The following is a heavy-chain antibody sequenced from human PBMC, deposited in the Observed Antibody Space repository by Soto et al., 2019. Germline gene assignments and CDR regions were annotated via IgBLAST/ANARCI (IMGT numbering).Heavy chain of an antibody. V-gene: IGHV3-30*18. CDR1: GFTFSSYG. CDR3: AKIRGDPYSFDY. J-gene: IGHJ4*02. Sequence: GGSLRLSCAASGFTFSSYGMHWVRQAPGKGLEWVAVIAYDRSNKYYADSVKGRFTISRDNSKNTLYLQMHILTADDTAVYYCAKIRGDPYSFDYWGQRTLVSV. CDR2: IAYDRSNK. D-gene: IGHD3-10*01.